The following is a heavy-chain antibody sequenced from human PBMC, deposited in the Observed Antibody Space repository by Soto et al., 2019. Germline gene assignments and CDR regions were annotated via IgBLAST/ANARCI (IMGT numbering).Heavy chain of an antibody. CDR1: GFSFSNYA. J-gene: IGHJ6*02. CDR3: ARELEFWSGYSRPMGV. D-gene: IGHD3-3*01. Sequence: QVQLVESGGGVVQPGRSLRLSCAASGFSFSNYAMHWVRQAPGKGLEWVAVISFDGSNTYYGDSVKGRFTVSRDSSKNTLYLQMNSLRAEDTAVYYCARELEFWSGYSRPMGVWGQGSTVSVSS. V-gene: IGHV3-30-3*01. CDR2: ISFDGSNT.